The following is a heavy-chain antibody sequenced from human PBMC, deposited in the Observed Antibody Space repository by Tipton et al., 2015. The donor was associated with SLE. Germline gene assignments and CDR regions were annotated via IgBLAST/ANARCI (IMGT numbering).Heavy chain of an antibody. Sequence: SLRLSCTATGFTFGDYAMSWFRQAPGKGLEWVSFIRSRAYGGTTEYAASVKGRFTISRDDSKSMAYLQMNSLKTEDTAVYYCTRDRGVGGDYYFDYWGQGTLVTVSS. CDR2: IRSRAYGGTT. J-gene: IGHJ4*02. CDR1: GFTFGDYA. D-gene: IGHD2-21*02. CDR3: TRDRGVGGDYYFDY. V-gene: IGHV3-49*03.